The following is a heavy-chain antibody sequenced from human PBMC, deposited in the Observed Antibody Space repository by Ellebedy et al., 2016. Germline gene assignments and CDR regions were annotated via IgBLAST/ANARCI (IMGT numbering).Heavy chain of an antibody. CDR1: GGSFSGYY. J-gene: IGHJ4*02. Sequence: SETLSLXXAVYGGSFSGYYWSWIRQPPGKGLEWIGEINHSGSTNYNPSLKSRVTISVDTSKNQFSLKLSSVTAADTAVYYCARCDFWSGYYHFDYWGQGTLVTVSS. D-gene: IGHD3-3*01. V-gene: IGHV4-34*01. CDR2: INHSGST. CDR3: ARCDFWSGYYHFDY.